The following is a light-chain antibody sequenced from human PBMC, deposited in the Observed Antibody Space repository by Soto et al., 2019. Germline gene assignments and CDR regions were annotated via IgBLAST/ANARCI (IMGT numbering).Light chain of an antibody. CDR2: AAS. Sequence: DIQRTQSPSSLSVSVGDRVTITCRASQSISSYLNWYQQKPGKAPKLLIYAASSLQSGVPSRFSGSGSGTDFTLTISSLQPEDFATYYCQQSYSTPITFGQGTRLEIK. CDR3: QQSYSTPIT. V-gene: IGKV1-39*01. CDR1: QSISSY. J-gene: IGKJ5*01.